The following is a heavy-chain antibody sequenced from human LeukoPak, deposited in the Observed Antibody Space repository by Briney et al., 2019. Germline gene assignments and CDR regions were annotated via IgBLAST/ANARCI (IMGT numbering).Heavy chain of an antibody. D-gene: IGHD3-22*01. CDR2: ISGSGGST. Sequence: GGSLRLSCAASGFTFSSYAMSWVRQAPGKGLEWVSAISGSGGSTYYADSVKGRFTISRDNSKNTLYLQMNSLRAEDTAVYYCANLAYYYDSSGPKTSDYWGQGTLVTVS. CDR3: ANLAYYYDSSGPKTSDY. CDR1: GFTFSSYA. J-gene: IGHJ4*02. V-gene: IGHV3-23*01.